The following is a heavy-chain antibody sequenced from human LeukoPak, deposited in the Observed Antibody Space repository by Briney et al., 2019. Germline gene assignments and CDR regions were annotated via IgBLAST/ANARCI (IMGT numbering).Heavy chain of an antibody. CDR2: IYPGDSDT. CDR3: ARPRRWLQSGNYYFDY. D-gene: IGHD5-24*01. V-gene: IGHV5-51*01. Sequence: GESLKISCKGSGYSFTSYWIGWVRQMPGKGLEWMGIIYPGDSDTRYCPSCQGQVTISADKSISTAYLQWSSLKASDTAMYYCARPRRWLQSGNYYFDYWGQGTLVTVSS. CDR1: GYSFTSYW. J-gene: IGHJ4*02.